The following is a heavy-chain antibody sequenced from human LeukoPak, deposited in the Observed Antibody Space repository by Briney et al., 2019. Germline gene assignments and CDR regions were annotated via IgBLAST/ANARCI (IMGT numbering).Heavy chain of an antibody. CDR1: GGSVSSGSYY. CDR3: ARDSTIVRGVIRVDAFDI. CDR2: IYYSGST. D-gene: IGHD3-10*01. V-gene: IGHV4-61*01. Sequence: PSETLSLTCTVSGGSVSSGSYYWSWIRQPPGKGREWIGYIYYSGSTNYNPSLKSRVTISVDTSKNQFSLKLSSVTAADTAVYYCARDSTIVRGVIRVDAFDIWGQGTMVTVSS. J-gene: IGHJ3*02.